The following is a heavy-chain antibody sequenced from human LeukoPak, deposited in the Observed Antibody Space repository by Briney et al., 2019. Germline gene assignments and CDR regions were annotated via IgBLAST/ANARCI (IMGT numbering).Heavy chain of an antibody. CDR3: AKDSNGYYRPFDY. J-gene: IGHJ4*02. Sequence: GGSLRLSCAASGITFSSYAMSWVRQAPVKVLEWVSAISGSGSTTYYADSVKGRFTISRDNSKNTLYLQMNSLRAEDTAVYYCAKDSNGYYRPFDYWGQGTLVTVSS. CDR1: GITFSSYA. CDR2: ISGSGSTT. V-gene: IGHV3-23*01. D-gene: IGHD3-22*01.